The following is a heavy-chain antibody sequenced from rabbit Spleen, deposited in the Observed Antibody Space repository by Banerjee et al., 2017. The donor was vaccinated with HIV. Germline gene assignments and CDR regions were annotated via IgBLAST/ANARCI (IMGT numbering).Heavy chain of an antibody. D-gene: IGHD8-1*01. CDR2: IDPVFGTT. Sequence: EESGGGLVQPEGSLTLTCKASGFSFSSNDYMCWVRQAPGKGLEWIGYIDPVFGTTYYATWVIGRFTISSHNAQNTLYLQLNSLTAADTATYFCARDGAGGSYFNLWGPGTLVTVS. J-gene: IGHJ4*01. CDR1: GFSFSSNDY. V-gene: IGHV1S7*01. CDR3: ARDGAGGSYFNL.